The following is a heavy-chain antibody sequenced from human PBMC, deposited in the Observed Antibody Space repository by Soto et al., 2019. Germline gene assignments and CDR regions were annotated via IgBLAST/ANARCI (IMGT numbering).Heavy chain of an antibody. CDR2: IRRSGGPT. CDR3: VKDFRVGYDWTHD. J-gene: IGHJ4*02. D-gene: IGHD5-12*01. Sequence: DVQLLESGGDLVQPGGSLRLSCAASGFIFSNYAMSCVRQAPGKGLEWVSLIRRSGGPTNYADSVKGRFTVSRDNSKNILLLQMNSLRAEDTAVYYCVKDFRVGYDWTHDWGQGTLVTVSS. CDR1: GFIFSNYA. V-gene: IGHV3-23*01.